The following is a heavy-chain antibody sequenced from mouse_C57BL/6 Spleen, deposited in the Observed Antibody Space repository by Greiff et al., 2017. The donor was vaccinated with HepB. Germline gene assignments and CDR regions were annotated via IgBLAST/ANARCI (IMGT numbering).Heavy chain of an antibody. CDR2: INPNYGTS. J-gene: IGHJ4*01. Sequence: EVQLQQSGPELVKSGASVKISCTSSGYSFTDYNMNWVKHSNGKFLEWIGVINPNYGTSSYNQTFMGKATLTVDQSSSAAYMQLNCLTSGDSAVYYCARAGATTVVRGDYCAMDYWGQGTSVTVSS. D-gene: IGHD1-1*01. V-gene: IGHV1-39*01. CDR3: ARAGATTVVRGDYCAMDY. CDR1: GYSFTDYN.